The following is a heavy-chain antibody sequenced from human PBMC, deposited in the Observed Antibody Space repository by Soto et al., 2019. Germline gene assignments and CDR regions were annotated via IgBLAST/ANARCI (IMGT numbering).Heavy chain of an antibody. CDR3: ARHFEDV. CDR2: IYYSGST. CDR1: GGSISSSSYY. V-gene: IGHV4-39*01. Sequence: SETLSLTCTVSGGSISSSSYYWGWIRQPPGKGLEWIGSIYYSGSTYYNPSLKSRVTISVDTSKNQFSLKLSSVTAADTAVYYCARHFEDVWGQGTTVTVSS. J-gene: IGHJ6*02.